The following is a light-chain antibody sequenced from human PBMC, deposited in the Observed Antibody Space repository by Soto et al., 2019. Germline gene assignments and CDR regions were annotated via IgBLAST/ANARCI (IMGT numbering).Light chain of an antibody. Sequence: QSALTQPASVSGSPGQSITISCTGSSSAVGSYRLVSWYQQLPGTAPKLLIYSNNQRPSGVPDRFSGSKSGTSASLAISGLQSEDEADYYCAAWDDSRVVFGGGTKLTVL. CDR3: AAWDDSRVV. V-gene: IGLV1-44*01. CDR1: SSAVGSYRL. CDR2: SNN. J-gene: IGLJ2*01.